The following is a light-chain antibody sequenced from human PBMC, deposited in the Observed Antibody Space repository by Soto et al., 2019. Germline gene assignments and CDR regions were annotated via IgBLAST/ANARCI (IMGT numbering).Light chain of an antibody. CDR3: QQYDNWPPFT. Sequence: EIVMTQSPATLSVSPGERATLSCRASQSVGSHLAWYQHRPGQAPRLLIYGASYRATGVPATFSGSGSGTDFTLTISSLQSEDFAVYYCQQYDNWPPFTFGHGTKVDIK. J-gene: IGKJ3*01. V-gene: IGKV3-15*01. CDR1: QSVGSH. CDR2: GAS.